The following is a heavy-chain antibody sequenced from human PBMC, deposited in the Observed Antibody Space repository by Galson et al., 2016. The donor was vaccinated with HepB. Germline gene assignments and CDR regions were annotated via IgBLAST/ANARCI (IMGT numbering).Heavy chain of an antibody. CDR3: ARDIGIPYDDYWFFDL. V-gene: IGHV1-2*02. CDR2: INPKSGDT. Sequence: SVKVSCKASGYTFTAYYFHWVRQAPGQGLEWMGWINPKSGDTMSAQKFQGRVTMTRDASIATAYMDLSRLTSDDTAVYYCARDIGIPYDDYWFFDLWGRGSLVTVSS. CDR1: GYTFTAYY. J-gene: IGHJ2*01. D-gene: IGHD5-12*01.